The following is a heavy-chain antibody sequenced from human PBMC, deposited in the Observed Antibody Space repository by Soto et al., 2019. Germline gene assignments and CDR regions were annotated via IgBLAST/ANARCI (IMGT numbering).Heavy chain of an antibody. Sequence: LRLSCAASGFTFSSYSMNWVRQAPGKGLEWVSSISSSSSYIYYADSVKGRFTISRDNAKNSLYLQMNSLRAEDTAVYYCARDSLYDSSGYPHAFDIWGQGTMVTV. CDR2: ISSSSSYI. CDR3: ARDSLYDSSGYPHAFDI. D-gene: IGHD3-22*01. J-gene: IGHJ3*02. V-gene: IGHV3-21*01. CDR1: GFTFSSYS.